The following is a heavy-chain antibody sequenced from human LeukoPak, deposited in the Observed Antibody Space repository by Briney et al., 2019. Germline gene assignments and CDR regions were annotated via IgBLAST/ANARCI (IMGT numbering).Heavy chain of an antibody. D-gene: IGHD5-12*01. CDR2: ISSSSSTI. Sequence: GGALRLSCAASGFTFSSYSMNWVRQAPGKRLEWVSYISSSSSTIYYADSVKGRFTISRDNAKNSLYLQMNSLRDEDTAVYYYARGGYSGYRDLDYWGQGTLVTVSS. J-gene: IGHJ4*02. V-gene: IGHV3-48*02. CDR3: ARGGYSGYRDLDY. CDR1: GFTFSSYS.